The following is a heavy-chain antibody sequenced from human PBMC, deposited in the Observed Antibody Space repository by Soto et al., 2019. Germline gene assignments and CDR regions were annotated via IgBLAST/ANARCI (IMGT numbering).Heavy chain of an antibody. Sequence: EVQLVESGGGLVQPGGSLRLSCAAFGFTFSDHYMDWVRQAPGKGLEWVGRTRNKANRYTTEYAASVKGRFTVSRDDSQYSLYLQMTSLKTEDTAVYYCARATSSTIDYGGQGTLVTVSS. D-gene: IGHD3-3*02. J-gene: IGHJ4*02. V-gene: IGHV3-72*01. CDR1: GFTFSDHY. CDR2: TRNKANRYTT. CDR3: ARATSSTIDY.